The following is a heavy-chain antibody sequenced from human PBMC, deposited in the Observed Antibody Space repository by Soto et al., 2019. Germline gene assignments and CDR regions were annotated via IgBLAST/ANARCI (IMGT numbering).Heavy chain of an antibody. V-gene: IGHV3-23*01. CDR1: GFPFNSYA. J-gene: IGHJ4*02. CDR2: ISVSGGST. Sequence: GGSLRLSCAASGFPFNSYAMSLVRQSPGKGLEWVSAISVSGGSTYYADSVKGRFTISRDNSKNTLYLQMNSLRAEDTAVYYCAKDGSGVDGKYFDYWGKGPLITVSS. D-gene: IGHD6-19*01. CDR3: AKDGSGVDGKYFDY.